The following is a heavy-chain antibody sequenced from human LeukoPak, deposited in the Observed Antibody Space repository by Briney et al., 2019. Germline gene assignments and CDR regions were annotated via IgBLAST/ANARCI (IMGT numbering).Heavy chain of an antibody. Sequence: NSGGSLRLSCAASGFTFSSYSMNWVRQAPGKGLEWVSSISSSSSYIYYADSVKGRFTISRDNAKNSLYLQMNSLRAEDTAVYYCARDVRYYDSSGYYGTWGQGTLVTVSS. J-gene: IGHJ5*02. V-gene: IGHV3-21*01. CDR3: ARDVRYYDSSGYYGT. D-gene: IGHD3-22*01. CDR2: ISSSSSYI. CDR1: GFTFSSYS.